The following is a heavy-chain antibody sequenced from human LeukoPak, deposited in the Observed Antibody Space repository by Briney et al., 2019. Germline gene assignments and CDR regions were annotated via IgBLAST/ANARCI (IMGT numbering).Heavy chain of an antibody. J-gene: IGHJ4*02. CDR1: GGSISSGYYY. V-gene: IGHV4-39*02. CDR3: ARLWLGERPPDY. Sequence: SEPLSLTCTVSGGSISSGYYYWGWIRQTPGKGLQWIGSISHRGYTYYNPSLKSRVTLSVDTSKNYISLRLTSVTAADTAVYYCARLWLGERPPDYWGQGTLATVS. CDR2: ISHRGYT. D-gene: IGHD3-10*01.